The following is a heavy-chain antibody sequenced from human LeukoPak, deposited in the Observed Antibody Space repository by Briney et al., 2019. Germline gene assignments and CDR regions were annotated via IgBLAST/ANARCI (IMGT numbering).Heavy chain of an antibody. CDR3: ARETYYDILTGYRLYYFDY. D-gene: IGHD3-9*01. Sequence: GGSLRLSCAASGFTLRSYAMHWVRQAPGKGLEWVAVISYDGSNKYYTDSVKGRFTISRDNSKNTLYLQMNSLRAEDTAVYYCARETYYDILTGYRLYYFDYWGQGTLVTVSS. CDR2: ISYDGSNK. J-gene: IGHJ4*02. CDR1: GFTLRSYA. V-gene: IGHV3-30-3*01.